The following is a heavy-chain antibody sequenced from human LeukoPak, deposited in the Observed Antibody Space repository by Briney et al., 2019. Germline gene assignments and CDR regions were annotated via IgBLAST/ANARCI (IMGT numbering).Heavy chain of an antibody. CDR3: AREETYYDYVWGSYRYRFDP. CDR2: INHSGST. V-gene: IGHV4-34*01. CDR1: GGSFSGYY. D-gene: IGHD3-16*02. Sequence: ASETLSLTCAVYGGSFSGYYWSWIRQPPGKGLEWIGEINHSGSTNYNPSLKSRVTMSVDTSKNQFSLKLSSVTAADTAVYYCAREETYYDYVWGSYRYRFDPWGQGTLVTVSS. J-gene: IGHJ5*02.